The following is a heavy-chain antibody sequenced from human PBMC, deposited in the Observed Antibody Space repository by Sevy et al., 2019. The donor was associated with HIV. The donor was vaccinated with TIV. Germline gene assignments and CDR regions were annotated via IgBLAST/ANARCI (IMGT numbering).Heavy chain of an antibody. CDR2: ISAYNGNT. CDR3: ARGDVLLWFGESGYYYGMDV. Sequence: ASVKVSCKASGYTFTSYGISWVRQAPGQGLEWMGWISAYNGNTNYAQTLQGRVTMTTDTSTSTAYMELRSLRSDDTAVYYCARGDVLLWFGESGYYYGMDVWGQGTTVTVSS. D-gene: IGHD3-10*01. V-gene: IGHV1-18*01. CDR1: GYTFTSYG. J-gene: IGHJ6*02.